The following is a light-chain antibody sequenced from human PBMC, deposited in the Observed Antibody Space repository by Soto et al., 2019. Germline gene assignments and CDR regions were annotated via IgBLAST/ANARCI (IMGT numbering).Light chain of an antibody. CDR3: QKYNSALWT. CDR2: SAS. Sequence: DIQMTQSTSSLSASVGDRVTITCRASQGISNYLAWYQQKPGKVPQLLIYSASVLQSGVPSRFSGSGSETDFTLTISSLQPEDVATYYCQKYNSALWTFGQGTKVEIK. J-gene: IGKJ1*01. CDR1: QGISNY. V-gene: IGKV1-27*01.